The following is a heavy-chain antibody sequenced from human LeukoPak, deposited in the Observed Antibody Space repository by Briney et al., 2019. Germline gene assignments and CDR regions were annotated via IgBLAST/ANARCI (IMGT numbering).Heavy chain of an antibody. Sequence: PSETLSLTCTVSGGSISSYYWSWIRQPAGKGLEWIGRIYSSGSTKYNPSLKSRVTMSVDTSKNQFSLKLNSVTAVDTAVYYCARDRNSGWGSNFDYWGQGTLVTVSS. CDR2: IYSSGST. V-gene: IGHV4-4*07. D-gene: IGHD6-25*01. CDR3: ARDRNSGWGSNFDY. CDR1: GGSISSYY. J-gene: IGHJ4*02.